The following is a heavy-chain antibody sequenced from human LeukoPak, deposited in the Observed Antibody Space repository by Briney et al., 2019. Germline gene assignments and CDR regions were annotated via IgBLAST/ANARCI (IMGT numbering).Heavy chain of an antibody. D-gene: IGHD5-18*01. CDR2: INHSGST. CDR1: GGSFSGYY. CDR3: ARSRIQPPYYYYMDV. Sequence: NPSETLSLTCAVYGGSFSGYYWSWIRQPPGKGLEWIGEINHSGSTNYNPSLKSRVTISVDTSKNQFSLKLSSVTAADTAVYYCARSRIQPPYYYYMDVWGKGTTVTVSS. V-gene: IGHV4-34*01. J-gene: IGHJ6*03.